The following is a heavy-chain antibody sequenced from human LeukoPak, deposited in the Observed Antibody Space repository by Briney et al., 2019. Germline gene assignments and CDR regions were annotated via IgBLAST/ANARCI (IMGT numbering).Heavy chain of an antibody. Sequence: GGSLRLSCTVSGFSLSSYALIWVRRAPGKGLEWVSATSSSDAGKYYADSVRGRFTISRDNSRNTMYLQMNSLRGEDAAGYYCARGSGGGYSGYDRGLDYWGQGTLVTVSS. V-gene: IGHV3-23*01. D-gene: IGHD5-12*01. CDR3: ARGSGGGYSGYDRGLDY. J-gene: IGHJ4*02. CDR2: TSSSDAGK. CDR1: GFSLSSYA.